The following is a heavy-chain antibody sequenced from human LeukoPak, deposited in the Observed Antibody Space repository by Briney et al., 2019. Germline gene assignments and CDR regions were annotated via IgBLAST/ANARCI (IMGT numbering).Heavy chain of an antibody. CDR2: INPNSGGT. D-gene: IGHD1-26*01. J-gene: IGHJ4*02. Sequence: GASVKVSCKASGYTFTGYYMHWVRQAPGQGLEGMGWINPNSGGTNYAQKFQGRVTMTRDTSISTAYMELSRLRSDDTAVYCCARVSGSYSPPDYWGQGTLVTVSS. CDR3: ARVSGSYSPPDY. CDR1: GYTFTGYY. V-gene: IGHV1-2*02.